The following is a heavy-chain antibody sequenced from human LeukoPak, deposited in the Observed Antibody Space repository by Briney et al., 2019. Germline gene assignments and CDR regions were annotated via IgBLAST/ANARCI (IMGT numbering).Heavy chain of an antibody. CDR2: IIPIFGTA. CDR1: GGTFSSYA. CDR3: ARAGTVVTPRHYYYYMDV. J-gene: IGHJ6*03. V-gene: IGHV1-69*05. D-gene: IGHD4-23*01. Sequence: ASVKVSCKASGGTFSSYAISWVRQAPGQGLEWMGGIIPIFGTANYAQKFQGRVTITTDESTNTAYMELSSLRSEDTAVYYCARAGTVVTPRHYYYYMDVWGKGTTVTVSS.